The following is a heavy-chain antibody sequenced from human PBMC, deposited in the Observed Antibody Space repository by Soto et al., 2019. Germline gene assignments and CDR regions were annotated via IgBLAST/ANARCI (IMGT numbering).Heavy chain of an antibody. CDR1: GGSFSGYS. D-gene: IGHD6-13*01. CDR2: INHSGST. CDR3: ARARGYSSSWYSLLPTY. J-gene: IGHJ4*02. V-gene: IGHV4-34*01. Sequence: SLTCAVYGGSFSGYSWSWIRQPPGKGLEWIGEINHSGSTNYNPSLKSRVTISVDTSKNQFSLKLSSVTAADTAVYYCARARGYSSSWYSLLPTYWGQGTLVTVSS.